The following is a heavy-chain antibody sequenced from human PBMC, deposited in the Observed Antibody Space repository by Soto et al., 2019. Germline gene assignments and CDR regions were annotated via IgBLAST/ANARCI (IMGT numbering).Heavy chain of an antibody. J-gene: IGHJ6*02. Sequence: SMKISCKGSQYRFNGYWIGWVRKRTGKGLEWIGMIYPGDSDTTYSPSFEGQVTMSVDKSISTAYLEWNSLKASDSATYYCARQGSNGAYVYYPMDVWGQGTTVTVSS. CDR3: ARQGSNGAYVYYPMDV. D-gene: IGHD3-16*01. CDR2: IYPGDSDT. CDR1: QYRFNGYW. V-gene: IGHV5-51*01.